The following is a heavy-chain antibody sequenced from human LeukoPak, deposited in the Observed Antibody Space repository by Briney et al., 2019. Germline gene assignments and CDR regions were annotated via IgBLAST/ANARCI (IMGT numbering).Heavy chain of an antibody. CDR1: GGSISSYY. J-gene: IGHJ2*01. D-gene: IGHD3/OR15-3a*01. CDR3: ARDRDWGLYWYFDL. Sequence: KPSETLSLTCTVSGGSISSYYWSWIRQPPGKGLEWIGYIYYSGSTNYNPSLKSRVTISVDTSKNQFSLKLSSVTAADTAVYYCARDRDWGLYWYFDLWGRGTLVTVSS. CDR2: IYYSGST. V-gene: IGHV4-59*01.